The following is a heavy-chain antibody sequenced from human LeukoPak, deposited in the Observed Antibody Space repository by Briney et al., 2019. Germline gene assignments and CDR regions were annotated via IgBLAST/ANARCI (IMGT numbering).Heavy chain of an antibody. CDR1: GGSISSGSYY. CDR2: IYWDDDK. V-gene: IGHV2-5*08. J-gene: IGHJ5*02. Sequence: TLSLTCTVSGGSISSGSYYWSWIRQPAGKGLEWLTLIYWDDDKYYSPSLKSRLTITKDTSKNQVVLTMTNMDPVDTATYYCAHFIIGNNNWFDPWGQGTLVTVSS. D-gene: IGHD1-20*01. CDR3: AHFIIGNNNWFDP.